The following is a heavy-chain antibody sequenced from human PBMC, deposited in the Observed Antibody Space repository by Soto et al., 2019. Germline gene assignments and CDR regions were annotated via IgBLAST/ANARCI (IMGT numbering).Heavy chain of an antibody. V-gene: IGHV1-69*13. J-gene: IGHJ6*02. CDR2: IIPIFGTA. CDR1: GGTFSSYA. CDR3: ASTGITIFGVVGRYGMDV. D-gene: IGHD3-3*01. Sequence: EASVKVSCKASGGTFSSYAISWVRQAPGQGLEWMGGIIPIFGTANYAQKFQGRVTITADESTSTAYMELSSLRSEDTAVYYCASTGITIFGVVGRYGMDVWGQGTTVTVSS.